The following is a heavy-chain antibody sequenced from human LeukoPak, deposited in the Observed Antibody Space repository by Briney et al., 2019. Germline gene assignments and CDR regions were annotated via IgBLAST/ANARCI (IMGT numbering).Heavy chain of an antibody. J-gene: IGHJ4*02. CDR3: AREDGYHLPFDY. CDR1: GFTFSSYG. CDR2: IWYDGSNK. D-gene: IGHD5-24*01. Sequence: GGSLRLSCAASGFTFSSYGMHWVRQAPGKGLERVAVIWYDGSNKYYADSVKGRFTISRDNSKNTLYLQMNSLRAEDTAVYYCAREDGYHLPFDYWGQGTLVTVSS. V-gene: IGHV3-33*01.